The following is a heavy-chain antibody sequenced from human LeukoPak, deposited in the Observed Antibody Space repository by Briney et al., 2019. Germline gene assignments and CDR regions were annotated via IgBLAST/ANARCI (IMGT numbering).Heavy chain of an antibody. V-gene: IGHV3-72*01. Sequence: GGSLRLSCAASGFTFSDHYMDWVRQAPGKGLEWVGRTRNKANSYTTEYAASVKGRFTISRDDSKNSPYLQMNSLKTEDTAVYYCAREPTADAFDIWGQGTMVTVSS. J-gene: IGHJ3*02. D-gene: IGHD4-17*01. CDR3: AREPTADAFDI. CDR2: TRNKANSYTT. CDR1: GFTFSDHY.